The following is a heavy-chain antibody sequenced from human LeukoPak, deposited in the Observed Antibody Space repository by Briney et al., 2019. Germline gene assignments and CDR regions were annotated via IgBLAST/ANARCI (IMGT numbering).Heavy chain of an antibody. Sequence: GGSLRLSCAGSGFTFNNYAMSWVRQAPGKGLEWVSAINSGGDATAYADSVRGRFTISRDNSKNRLSLQLNSLRADDTAVYYCAKSDCDTIGCKVLDNWGQGTLVTVSS. J-gene: IGHJ4*02. CDR3: AKSDCDTIGCKVLDN. D-gene: IGHD6-19*01. V-gene: IGHV3-23*01. CDR1: GFTFNNYA. CDR2: INSGGDAT.